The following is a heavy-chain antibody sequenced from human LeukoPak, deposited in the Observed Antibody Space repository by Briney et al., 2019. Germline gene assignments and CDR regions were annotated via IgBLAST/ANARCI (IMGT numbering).Heavy chain of an antibody. J-gene: IGHJ4*02. D-gene: IGHD6-13*01. V-gene: IGHV3-33*06. CDR1: GFTFSSFG. CDR2: IWYDGSNK. CDR3: AKGTAAGMFDY. Sequence: GGSLRLSRAASGFTFSSFGMHWGRQAPGKGLEWVAVIWYDGSNKYYGDSVKGRVTISRDDSKNTLYLQMNSLRAEDTAVYYCAKGTAAGMFDYWGQGTLVTVSS.